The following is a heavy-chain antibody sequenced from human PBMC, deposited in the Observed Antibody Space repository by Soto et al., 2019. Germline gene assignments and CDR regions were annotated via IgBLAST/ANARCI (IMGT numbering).Heavy chain of an antibody. Sequence: EVQLVESGGGLVQPGGSLRLSCAASGFAFSSYAMHWVRQAPGKGLEYVSDITSNGGNTDYASSVKGRFTISRDNPKNTLYLQMGSLRAEDMAVYYCARRIPFGYGMDVWGQGTTVTVSS. J-gene: IGHJ6*02. CDR1: GFAFSSYA. CDR3: ARRIPFGYGMDV. CDR2: ITSNGGNT. V-gene: IGHV3-64*01. D-gene: IGHD2-21*01.